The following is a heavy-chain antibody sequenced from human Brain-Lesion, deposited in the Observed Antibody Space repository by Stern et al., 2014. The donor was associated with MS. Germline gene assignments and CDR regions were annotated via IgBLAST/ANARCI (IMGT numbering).Heavy chain of an antibody. Sequence: EMQLGESGGGLVQPGGSLRLSCAASGFTVANEYMSWVRQAPGKGPEWVSLIYASGTTAYADSVKGRFIISRHNSENTLSLQMNSLRPEDTAVYYCAREGGDDDDYYGLDVWGPGTTVTVSS. CDR3: AREGGDDDDYYGLDV. V-gene: IGHV3-53*04. CDR1: GFTVANEY. CDR2: IYASGTT. J-gene: IGHJ6*02. D-gene: IGHD5-12*01.